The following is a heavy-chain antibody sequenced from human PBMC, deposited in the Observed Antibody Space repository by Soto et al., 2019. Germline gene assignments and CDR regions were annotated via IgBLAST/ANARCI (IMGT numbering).Heavy chain of an antibody. CDR3: ASSSGWYYFDY. CDR1: GGSISSYY. J-gene: IGHJ4*02. V-gene: IGHV4-59*01. D-gene: IGHD6-19*01. Sequence: QVQLQESGPGLVKPSETLSLTCTVSGGSISSYYWSWIRQPPGKGLEWIASVYYSGSTNYNPSLKSXXTXSXXRSKNQFSLKMSSVTAADTAVYYCASSSGWYYFDYWGQGTLVIVSS. CDR2: VYYSGST.